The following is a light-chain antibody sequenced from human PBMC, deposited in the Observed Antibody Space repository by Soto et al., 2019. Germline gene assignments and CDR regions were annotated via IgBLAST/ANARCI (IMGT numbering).Light chain of an antibody. CDR3: QQYGSSPLT. CDR2: DAS. J-gene: IGKJ4*01. Sequence: EIVLTQSPATLSLSPGESATLSCGASQSVSSSYLAWYQHKPGLAPRLLMYDASSRATGISDRFSGSGSGTDFTLTISRLEPEDFAVYYCQQYGSSPLTFGGGTKVEIK. CDR1: QSVSSSY. V-gene: IGKV3D-20*01.